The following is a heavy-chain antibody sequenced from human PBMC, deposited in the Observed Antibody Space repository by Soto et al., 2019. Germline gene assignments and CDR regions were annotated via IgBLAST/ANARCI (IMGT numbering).Heavy chain of an antibody. D-gene: IGHD2-15*01. V-gene: IGHV4-38-2*01. CDR1: GXFISSGNY. CDR3: ARARWYDAFDV. J-gene: IGHJ3*01. CDR2: IFHGGNT. Sequence: LSLTFAVSGXFISSGNYWGWIRKPPGKGLEWIGSIFHGGNTYYNPSLKSRVTISVDMSKNQFSLKLNSVTAAGPAVYYCARARWYDAFDVWGQGTVVTVSS.